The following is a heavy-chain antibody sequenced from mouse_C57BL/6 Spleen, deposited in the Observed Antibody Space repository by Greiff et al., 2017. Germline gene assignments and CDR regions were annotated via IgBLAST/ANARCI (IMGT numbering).Heavy chain of an antibody. CDR2: IDPSDSET. CDR1: GYTFTSYW. J-gene: IGHJ4*01. Sequence: QVQLKQPGAELVRPGSSVKLSCKASGYTFTSYWMHWVKQRPIQGLEWIGNIDPSDSETHYNQKFKDKATLTVDKSSSTAYMQLSSLTSEDSAVYYCARGYDYDPYYAMDYWGQGTSVTVSS. CDR3: ARGYDYDPYYAMDY. V-gene: IGHV1-52*01. D-gene: IGHD2-4*01.